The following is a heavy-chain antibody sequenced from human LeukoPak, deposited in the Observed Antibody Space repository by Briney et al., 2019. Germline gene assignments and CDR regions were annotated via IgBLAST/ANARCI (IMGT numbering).Heavy chain of an antibody. CDR2: ISYDGSNK. CDR1: GFTFSSYA. J-gene: IGHJ5*02. Sequence: TGGSLRLSCAASGFTFSSYAMHWVRQAPGKGLEWVAVISYDGSNKYYADSVKGRFTISRDNSKNTLYLQMNSLRAEDTAVYYCARDYLLWFGEISNWFDPWVQGTLVTVSS. D-gene: IGHD3-10*01. CDR3: ARDYLLWFGEISNWFDP. V-gene: IGHV3-30*04.